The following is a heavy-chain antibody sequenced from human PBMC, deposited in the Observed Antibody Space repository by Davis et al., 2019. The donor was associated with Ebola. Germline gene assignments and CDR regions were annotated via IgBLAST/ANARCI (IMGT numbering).Heavy chain of an antibody. CDR3: TADVVPAATRGVYYYYYYMDV. Sequence: GESLKISCAASGFTFSSYEINWVRQAPGKGLEWVGRIKSKTDGGTTDYAAPVKGRFTISRDDSKNTLYLQMNSLKTEDSAVYYCTADVVPAATRGVYYYYYYMDVWGKGTTVTVSS. CDR2: IKSKTDGGTT. J-gene: IGHJ6*03. V-gene: IGHV3-15*01. D-gene: IGHD2-2*01. CDR1: GFTFSSYE.